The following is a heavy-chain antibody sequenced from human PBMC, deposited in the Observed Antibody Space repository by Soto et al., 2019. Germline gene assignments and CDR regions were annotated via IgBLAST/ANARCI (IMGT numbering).Heavy chain of an antibody. Sequence: ASVKVSSKASGFTFTSYYMHWLRQSPGQRLEWMGIINPSGGSTSYAQKFQGRITMTRDTSTSTVYMELSSLRSEDTAVYYCARVSTQSYYYFDYWGQGTLVTVSS. CDR2: INPSGGST. D-gene: IGHD3-10*01. V-gene: IGHV1-46*03. CDR3: ARVSTQSYYYFDY. J-gene: IGHJ4*02. CDR1: GFTFTSYY.